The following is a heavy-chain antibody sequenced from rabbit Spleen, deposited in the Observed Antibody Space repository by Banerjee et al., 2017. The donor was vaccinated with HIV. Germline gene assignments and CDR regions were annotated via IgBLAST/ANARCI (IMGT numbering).Heavy chain of an antibody. CDR2: IYAGSSGFT. V-gene: IGHV1S40*01. CDR3: ARDLDDVIGWNFGW. Sequence: EESGGGLVKPGAYLTLTCKASGFSFNSGYDMCWVRQAPGKGLEWIACIYAGSSGFTYHASWAKGRFTISKTSSTTVTLQMTSLTAADTATYFCARDLDDVIGWNFGWWGPGTLVTVS. CDR1: GFSFNSGYD. J-gene: IGHJ4*01. D-gene: IGHD4-1*01.